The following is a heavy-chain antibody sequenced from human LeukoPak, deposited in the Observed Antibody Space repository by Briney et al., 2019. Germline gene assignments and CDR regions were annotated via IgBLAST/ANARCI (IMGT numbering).Heavy chain of an antibody. V-gene: IGHV3-7*01. J-gene: IGHJ4*02. Sequence: TGGSLRLSCAASGFTFSSYAMSWVRQAPGKGLEWVANIKQDGSDKYYVDSVKGRFTISRDNAKNSLYLQMNSLRAEDTAVYYCAIIPRAAAGPSTRSPFHYWGQGTLVTVSS. CDR3: AIIPRAAAGPSTRSPFHY. D-gene: IGHD6-13*01. CDR1: GFTFSSYA. CDR2: IKQDGSDK.